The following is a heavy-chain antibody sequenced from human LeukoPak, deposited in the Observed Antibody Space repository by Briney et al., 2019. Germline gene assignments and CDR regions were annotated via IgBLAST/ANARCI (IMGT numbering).Heavy chain of an antibody. CDR1: GFSLSSYW. J-gene: IGHJ4*02. D-gene: IGHD6-25*01. CDR2: IKQDGSEK. Sequence: GGSLRLSCAASGFSLSSYWTSWVRQAPGKGLECVANIKQDGSEKYYVDSVRGRFTLSRDNAKNSLYLQMNSLRVEDTAVYYCATSAARAIESWGQGALVTVSS. V-gene: IGHV3-7*01. CDR3: ATSAARAIES.